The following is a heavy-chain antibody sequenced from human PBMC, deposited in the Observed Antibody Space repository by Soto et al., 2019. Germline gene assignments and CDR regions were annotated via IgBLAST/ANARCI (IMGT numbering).Heavy chain of an antibody. CDR3: ARAMDIVVVPAAIGGMEV. J-gene: IGHJ6*02. D-gene: IGHD2-2*03. V-gene: IGHV1-69*13. CDR2: IIPIFGTA. Sequence: SVKISCKASGGTFSSYAISWVRQAPGQGLEWMGGIIPIFGTANYAQKFQGRVKITADESTSTAYMELSSLRSEDTAVYYCARAMDIVVVPAAIGGMEVWGQGTKVTVSS. CDR1: GGTFSSYA.